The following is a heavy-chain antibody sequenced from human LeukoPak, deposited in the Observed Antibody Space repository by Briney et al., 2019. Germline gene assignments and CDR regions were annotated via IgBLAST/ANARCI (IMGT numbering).Heavy chain of an antibody. CDR3: ARDRTSSPLDY. Sequence: SQTLSLTCTVSGGSISSGGYYWSWIRQPPGKGLEWIGYIYHSGSTYYNPSLKSRVTISVDRSKNQFSLKLSSVTAADTAVYYCARDRTSSPLDYWGQGTLVTVSS. D-gene: IGHD2-2*01. V-gene: IGHV4-30-2*01. CDR1: GGSISSGGYY. J-gene: IGHJ4*02. CDR2: IYHSGST.